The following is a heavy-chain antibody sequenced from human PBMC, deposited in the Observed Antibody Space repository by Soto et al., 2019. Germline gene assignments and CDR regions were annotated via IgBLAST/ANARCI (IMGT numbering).Heavy chain of an antibody. CDR3: AKNKAVAGHFDY. Sequence: GGSLRLSCAASGFTFGSYAMSWFRQAPGKGLEWVSAISGSGGSTYYADSVKGRFTISRDNSKNTLYLQMNSLRAEDTAVYYCAKNKAVAGHFDYWGQGTLVTVSS. CDR2: ISGSGGST. D-gene: IGHD6-19*01. CDR1: GFTFGSYA. V-gene: IGHV3-23*01. J-gene: IGHJ4*02.